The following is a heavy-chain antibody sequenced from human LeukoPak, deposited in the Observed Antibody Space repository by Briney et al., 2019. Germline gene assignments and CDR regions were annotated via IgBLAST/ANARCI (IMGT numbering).Heavy chain of an antibody. Sequence: PSETLSLTCTVSGGSISSYYWSWIRQPPGKGLEWIGYIYYSGSTNYNPSLKSRVTISVDTSKNQFSLKLSSVTAADTALYYCAKDRMGAYVTVPDNWGQGTLVTVSS. CDR2: IYYSGST. D-gene: IGHD5-12*01. CDR1: GGSISSYY. CDR3: AKDRMGAYVTVPDN. J-gene: IGHJ4*02. V-gene: IGHV4-59*01.